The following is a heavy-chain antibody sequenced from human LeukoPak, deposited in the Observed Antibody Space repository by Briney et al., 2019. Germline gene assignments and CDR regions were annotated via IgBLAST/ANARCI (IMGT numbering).Heavy chain of an antibody. D-gene: IGHD1-14*01. J-gene: IGHJ4*02. CDR2: IYYSGST. Sequence: SETLSLTCAVYGGSFSGYYWSWIRQHPGKGLEWIGYIYYSGSTYYNPSLKSRVTISVDTSKNQFSLKLSSVTAADTAVYYCARFTRGTSDYWGQGTLVTVSS. CDR1: GGSFSGYY. CDR3: ARFTRGTSDY. V-gene: IGHV4-31*11.